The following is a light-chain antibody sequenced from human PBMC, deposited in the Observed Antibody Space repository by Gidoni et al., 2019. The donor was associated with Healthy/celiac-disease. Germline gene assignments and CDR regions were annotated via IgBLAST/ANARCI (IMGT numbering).Light chain of an antibody. CDR3: QQRSNWPPLT. J-gene: IGKJ4*01. CDR1: PRVSSY. Sequence: DIVLTQSPATLSLSPGERATLSCRARPRVSSYLAWYQQKPGQAPRLLLYDAANRATGIPARFSGSGSGTDFTLTISSREPEDFAVYYCQQRSNWPPLTFGGGTKVEIK. CDR2: DAA. V-gene: IGKV3-11*01.